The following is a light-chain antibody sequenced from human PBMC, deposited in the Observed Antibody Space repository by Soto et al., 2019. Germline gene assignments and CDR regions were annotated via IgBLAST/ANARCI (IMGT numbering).Light chain of an antibody. J-gene: IGLJ2*01. Sequence: QSVLTQPPSLSGVPGQRVTISCTGSSSNIGAGYDVHWYKQLPGTAPRLLIYETTSRASGVPDRFSGSKSGNTASLTMSGLQAEDEATYYCSSYTTSSTLLIFGGGTKLTVL. CDR1: SSNIGAGYD. CDR3: SSYTTSSTLLI. CDR2: ETT. V-gene: IGLV1-40*01.